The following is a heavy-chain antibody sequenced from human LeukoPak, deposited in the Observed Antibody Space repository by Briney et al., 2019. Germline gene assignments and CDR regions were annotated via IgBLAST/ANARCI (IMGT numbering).Heavy chain of an antibody. Sequence: GGSLRLSCAASGFTFSSYGMHWVRQAPGKGLEWMGGFDPEDGETIYAQKFQGRVTMTEDTSTDTAYMELSSLRSEDTAVYYCATMVGLSRFNYWGQGTLVTVSS. CDR2: FDPEDGET. CDR1: GFTFSSYG. CDR3: ATMVGLSRFNY. V-gene: IGHV1-24*01. D-gene: IGHD2-15*01. J-gene: IGHJ4*02.